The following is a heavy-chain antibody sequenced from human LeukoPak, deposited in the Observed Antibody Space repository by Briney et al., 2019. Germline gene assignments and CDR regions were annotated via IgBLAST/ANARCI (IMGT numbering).Heavy chain of an antibody. J-gene: IGHJ4*02. CDR3: AKAIVGVSGLGY. D-gene: IGHD1-26*01. Sequence: GGSLRLSCAASGFTFSNSAMSWVRQAPGKGLEWVSAISGSGSNTYYADSVKGRFTIPRDTSKNTLYLQVNSLRAEDTALYYCAKAIVGVSGLGYWGQGTLVTVSS. CDR1: GFTFSNSA. CDR2: ISGSGSNT. V-gene: IGHV3-23*01.